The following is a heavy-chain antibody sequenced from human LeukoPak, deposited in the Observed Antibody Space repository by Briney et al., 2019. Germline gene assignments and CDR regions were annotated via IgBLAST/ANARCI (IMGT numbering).Heavy chain of an antibody. CDR3: ARDAGYYGSYFDY. D-gene: IGHD3-10*01. J-gene: IGHJ4*02. CDR1: GFTFSSYE. CDR2: ISSSGSTI. V-gene: IGHV3-48*03. Sequence: PGGSLRLSCAASGFTFSSYEMNWVRQAPGKGLEWVSYISSSGSTIYYADSVKGRFTISRDNAKNSLYLQMNSLRAEGTAVYYCARDAGYYGSYFDYWGQGTLVTVSS.